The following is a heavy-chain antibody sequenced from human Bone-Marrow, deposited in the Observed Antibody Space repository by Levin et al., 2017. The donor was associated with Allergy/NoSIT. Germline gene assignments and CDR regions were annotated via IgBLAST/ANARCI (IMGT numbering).Heavy chain of an antibody. CDR2: ISAYNGIT. CDR1: GYTFTNYA. J-gene: IGHJ4*02. Sequence: ASVKVSCKASGYTFTNYAINWVRQAPGQGLEWLGWISAYNGITNYAQNVQGRVTMTTDTSTSTASMELRSLRSDDTAVYYCAKYSSSSSADEHWGQGTLVTVSS. V-gene: IGHV1-18*01. D-gene: IGHD6-6*01. CDR3: AKYSSSSSADEH.